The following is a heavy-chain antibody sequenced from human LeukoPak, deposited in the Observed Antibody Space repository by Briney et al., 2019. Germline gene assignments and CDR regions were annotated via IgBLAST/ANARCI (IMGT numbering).Heavy chain of an antibody. CDR3: ARHAPQAVAGTFAFDI. V-gene: IGHV4-38-2*02. CDR1: GYSISSGYY. Sequence: SETLSLTCTVSGYSISSGYYWAWIRQPPGKGLEWIGNIYHSGSTYYNPSLKSRVTISVDTSKNQFSLKLSSVTAADTAVYYCARHAPQAVAGTFAFDIWGQGTMVTVSS. CDR2: IYHSGST. J-gene: IGHJ3*02. D-gene: IGHD6-19*01.